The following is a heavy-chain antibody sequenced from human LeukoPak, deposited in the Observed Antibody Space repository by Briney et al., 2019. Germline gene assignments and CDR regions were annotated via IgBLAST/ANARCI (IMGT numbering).Heavy chain of an antibody. Sequence: GASVKVSCKASGYTFTSFDINWVRQATGQGLEWMGWVNPNSGNTGYAQKFQGRVTITRDTSISTAYMELSSLRSEDTAVYYCYSNYGDSFDYWGHGTLVTVSS. CDR3: YSNYGDSFDY. J-gene: IGHJ4*01. CDR1: GYTFTSFD. D-gene: IGHD4-11*01. CDR2: VNPNSGNT. V-gene: IGHV1-8*01.